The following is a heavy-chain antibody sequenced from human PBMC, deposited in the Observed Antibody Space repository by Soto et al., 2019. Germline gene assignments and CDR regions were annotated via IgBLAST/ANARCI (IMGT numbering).Heavy chain of an antibody. V-gene: IGHV4-34*01. CDR2: INHSGRT. CDR1: GGSFSGYY. Sequence: SETLSLTCAVNGGSFSGYYWSWIRQPPGRGLEWIGEINHSGRTNLNPSLKSRVSTSVDTSKNQFSLKLSSVTAADTAVYYCARVWNSNYYFDYWGQGTLVTVSS. CDR3: ARVWNSNYYFDY. J-gene: IGHJ4*02. D-gene: IGHD4-4*01.